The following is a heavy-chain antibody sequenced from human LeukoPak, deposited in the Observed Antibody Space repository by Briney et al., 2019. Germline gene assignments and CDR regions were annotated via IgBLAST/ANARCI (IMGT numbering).Heavy chain of an antibody. CDR3: ARSYSGTPFDY. CDR2: IWDDGSHK. Sequence: GGSLRLSCAASGFTFSNYGMHWVRQAPGKGLEWVAVIWDDGSHKYYADSVKGRFTISRDNSKNTLYLQMNSLRAEDTAVYYCARSYSGTPFDYWGQGTLATVSS. CDR1: GFTFSNYG. J-gene: IGHJ4*02. V-gene: IGHV3-33*01. D-gene: IGHD1-26*01.